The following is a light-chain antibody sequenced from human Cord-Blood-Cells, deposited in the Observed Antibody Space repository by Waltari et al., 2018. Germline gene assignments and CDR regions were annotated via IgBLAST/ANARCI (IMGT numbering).Light chain of an antibody. CDR1: QDISNY. J-gene: IGKJ5*01. CDR2: DAS. Sequence: DIQMTQSPSSLSASVGYRVTITCQASQDISNYLNWYQQKPGKAPKLLIYDASNLETGVPSRFSGSGSGTDFTFTISSLQPEDIATYYCQQITFGQGTRLEIK. CDR3: QQIT. V-gene: IGKV1-33*01.